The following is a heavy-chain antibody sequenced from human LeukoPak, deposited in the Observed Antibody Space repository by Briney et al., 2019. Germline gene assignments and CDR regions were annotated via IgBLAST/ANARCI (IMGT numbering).Heavy chain of an antibody. CDR1: GFTFSSYA. J-gene: IGHJ4*02. Sequence: GGSLRLSCAASGFTFSSYAMHWVRQAPGKGLEWVAVISYDGSNKYYADSVKGRFTISRDNSKNTLYLQMNSLRAEDTAVYYCAKDKQWLVQCLDYWGQGTLVTVSS. V-gene: IGHV3-30-3*01. CDR2: ISYDGSNK. D-gene: IGHD6-19*01. CDR3: AKDKQWLVQCLDY.